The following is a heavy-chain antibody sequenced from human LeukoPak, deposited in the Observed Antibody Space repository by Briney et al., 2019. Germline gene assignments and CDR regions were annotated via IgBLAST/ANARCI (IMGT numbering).Heavy chain of an antibody. CDR1: GFTFDDYA. J-gene: IGHJ4*02. V-gene: IGHV3-9*01. CDR3: AKEPSSGWYGGYFDY. CDR2: ISWNSGSI. D-gene: IGHD6-19*01. Sequence: PGGSLRLSCAASGFTFDDYAMHWVRQAPGKGLECVSGISWNSGSIGYADSVKGRFTISRDNAKNSLYLQMNSLRAEDTALYYCAKEPSSGWYGGYFDYWGQGTLVTVSS.